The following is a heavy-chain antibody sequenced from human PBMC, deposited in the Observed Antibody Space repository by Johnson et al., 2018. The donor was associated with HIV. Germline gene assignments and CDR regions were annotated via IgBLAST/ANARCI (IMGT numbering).Heavy chain of an antibody. J-gene: IGHJ3*02. V-gene: IGHV3-13*01. D-gene: IGHD2-2*01. CDR1: GFTFDDYG. Sequence: VQLVESGGGVVRPGGSLRLSCVASGFTFDDYGMTWVRQATGKGLEWVSAIGTAGDTYYPGSVKGRFTISRENAKNSLYLQMNSLRAGDTAVYYCARQVYCSSTSCSSAFDIWGQGTVVTVSS. CDR2: IGTAGDT. CDR3: ARQVYCSSTSCSSAFDI.